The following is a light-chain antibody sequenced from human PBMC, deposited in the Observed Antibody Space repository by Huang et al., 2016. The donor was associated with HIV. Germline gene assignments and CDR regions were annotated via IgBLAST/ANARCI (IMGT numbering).Light chain of an antibody. V-gene: IGKV3-15*01. J-gene: IGKJ4*01. CDR2: GAS. CDR3: QQYHDWPLT. CDR1: QGISDH. Sequence: EIVMTQSPATLSVSPGERVTLSCRASQGISDHLAWCQHKPAQAPRLIIYGASVRATGIPARFSGSGSGTDFTLTIGSLQSEDFATYSCQQYHDWPLTFGGGT.